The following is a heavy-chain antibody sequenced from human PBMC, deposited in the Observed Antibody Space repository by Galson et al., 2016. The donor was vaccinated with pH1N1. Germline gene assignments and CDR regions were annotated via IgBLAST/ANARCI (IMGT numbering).Heavy chain of an antibody. V-gene: IGHV1-2*02. Sequence: SVKVSCKASGYTFTSYHVHWVRQAPGQGLEWMGSINPNSGGTNYAQSFQGRVTITRDTSISTASMELSMLRSDDTATYYCARAATVVGDWYFDLWGRGTLFPVSS. J-gene: IGHJ2*01. CDR1: GYTFTSYH. CDR3: ARAATVVGDWYFDL. D-gene: IGHD4-23*01. CDR2: INPNSGGT.